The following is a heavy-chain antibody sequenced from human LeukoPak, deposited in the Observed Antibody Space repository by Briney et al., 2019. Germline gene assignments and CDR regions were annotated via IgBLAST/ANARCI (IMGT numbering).Heavy chain of an antibody. CDR1: GGTFSSYA. D-gene: IGHD2-21*02. J-gene: IGHJ3*02. CDR3: ARDPLAYCGGNCYSEAFDI. Sequence: SVKVSCKASGGTFSSYAISWVRQAPGQGLEWMGGIIPIFGTANYAQKFQGRVTITADESTSTAYMELSSLRSEDTAVYYCARDPLAYCGGNCYSEAFDIWGQGTMVTVSS. CDR2: IIPIFGTA. V-gene: IGHV1-69*13.